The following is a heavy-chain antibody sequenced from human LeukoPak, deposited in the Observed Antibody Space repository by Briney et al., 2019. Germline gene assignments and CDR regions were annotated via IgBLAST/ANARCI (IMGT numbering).Heavy chain of an antibody. Sequence: PGGSLRLSCAASGFTFSSYWMSWVRQAPGKGLEWVANIKQDGSEKYYVDSLKGRFTISRDNAKNSLYLQMNSLRAEDTAVYYCARGYISPRMSWFDPWGQGTLVTVSS. CDR3: ARGYISPRMSWFDP. V-gene: IGHV3-7*05. J-gene: IGHJ5*02. CDR1: GFTFSSYW. D-gene: IGHD3-16*02. CDR2: IKQDGSEK.